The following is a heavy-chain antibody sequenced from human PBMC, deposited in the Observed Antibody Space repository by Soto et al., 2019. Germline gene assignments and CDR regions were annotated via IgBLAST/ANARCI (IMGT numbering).Heavy chain of an antibody. CDR1: GFTFKNYG. CDR3: AKGSVVGADYSYGMDV. J-gene: IGHJ6*02. Sequence: EVQLLESGGGLMQAGGSLRLSCVASGFTFKNYGMSWVRQAPGKGPEWVSGISGSGDGAYYTDSVKGRFTISRDNSKNTLYLQLNSLRAEDTATYYCAKGSVVGADYSYGMDVWGQGTTVTVSS. CDR2: ISGSGDGA. V-gene: IGHV3-23*01. D-gene: IGHD3-22*01.